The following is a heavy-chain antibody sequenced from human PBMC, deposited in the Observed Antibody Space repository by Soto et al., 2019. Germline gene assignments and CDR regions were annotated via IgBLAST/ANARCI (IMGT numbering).Heavy chain of an antibody. J-gene: IGHJ4*02. CDR1: GFNFDNYG. CDR3: AKDRVGGTFYTPLAF. D-gene: IGHD1-7*01. V-gene: IGHV3-30*18. CDR2: ITYDGSLQ. Sequence: LRLSCQASGFNFDNYGMHWVRQASGKGLEWVAVITYDGSLQYYADSVKGRFTISRDNSKNTLSLHLNTLKPEDTAVYHCAKDRVGGTFYTPLAFWGQGTLVTVSS.